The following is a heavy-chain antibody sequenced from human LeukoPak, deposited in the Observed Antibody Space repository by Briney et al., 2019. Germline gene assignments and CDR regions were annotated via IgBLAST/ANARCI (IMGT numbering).Heavy chain of an antibody. D-gene: IGHD2-15*01. CDR2: MNPNSGNT. CDR3: ARAGGYCGRISCPYYFDY. Sequence: ASVKVSCKASGYTFTSYDINWVRQATGQGLEWMGWMNPNSGNTGYAQKFQGRVTMTKNTSISTAYMELSSLRSEDTAVYYCARAGGYCGRISCPYYFDYWGQGSLVAVSS. V-gene: IGHV1-8*01. J-gene: IGHJ4*02. CDR1: GYTFTSYD.